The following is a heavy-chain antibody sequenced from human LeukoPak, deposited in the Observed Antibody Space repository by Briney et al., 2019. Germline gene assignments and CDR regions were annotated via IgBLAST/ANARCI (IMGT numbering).Heavy chain of an antibody. Sequence: GSSVKVSCKASGGPLSSYAISWVRQAPGQGLEWMGRIIPIFGTANYAQKFQGRVTITMDESTSTAYMELSSLRSEDTAVYYCARDEKGSSSWFTYYYYMDVWGKGTTVTVSS. J-gene: IGHJ6*03. CDR2: IIPIFGTA. V-gene: IGHV1-69*05. CDR1: GGPLSSYA. CDR3: ARDEKGSSSWFTYYYYMDV. D-gene: IGHD6-13*01.